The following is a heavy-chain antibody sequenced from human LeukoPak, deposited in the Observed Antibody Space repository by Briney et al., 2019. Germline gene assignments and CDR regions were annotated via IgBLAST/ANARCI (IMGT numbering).Heavy chain of an antibody. D-gene: IGHD3-10*01. Sequence: GGSLRLSCAASGFTFSIYAMSWVCQAPGKGLEWVSAISGSGDYTYYADSVKGRFTISRDNSKNTLYLQMNSLRAEDTAVYYCAKTFGDALFAYWGQGTLVTVSS. J-gene: IGHJ4*02. CDR3: AKTFGDALFAY. CDR2: ISGSGDYT. V-gene: IGHV3-23*01. CDR1: GFTFSIYA.